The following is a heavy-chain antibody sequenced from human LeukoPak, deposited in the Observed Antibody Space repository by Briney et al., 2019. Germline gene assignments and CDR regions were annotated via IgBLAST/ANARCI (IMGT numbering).Heavy chain of an antibody. D-gene: IGHD3-10*01. J-gene: IGHJ6*03. CDR3: ARDPQRSYGPPYYMDV. V-gene: IGHV3-11*04. Sequence: PGGSLRLSCAASGFTFSDYYMSWIRQAPGKGLEWISYISSNGRTIYYADSVKGRFTISRDNAKNSLYLQMNSLRAEDTAVYYCARDPQRSYGPPYYMDVWGKGTTVTVSS. CDR1: GFTFSDYY. CDR2: ISSNGRTI.